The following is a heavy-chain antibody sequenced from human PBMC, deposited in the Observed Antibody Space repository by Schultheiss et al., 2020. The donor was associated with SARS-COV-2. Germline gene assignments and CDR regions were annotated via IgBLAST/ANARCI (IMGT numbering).Heavy chain of an antibody. Sequence: SQTLSLTCTVSGGSISRYCWSWIRQPPGKGLEWIGYIYYSGSTNYNPSLKSRVTISVDTSKNQFSLKLSSVTAADTAVCYCARGNLGLLWFGTSVYGMDVWGQGTTVTVSS. V-gene: IGHV4-59*01. CDR2: IYYSGST. J-gene: IGHJ6*02. D-gene: IGHD3-10*01. CDR1: GGSISRYC. CDR3: ARGNLGLLWFGTSVYGMDV.